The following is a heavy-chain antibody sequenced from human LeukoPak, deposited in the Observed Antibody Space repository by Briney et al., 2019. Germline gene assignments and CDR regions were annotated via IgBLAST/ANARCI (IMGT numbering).Heavy chain of an antibody. J-gene: IGHJ4*02. CDR1: GFTVSSNY. Sequence: PGGSLRLSRAASGFTVSSNYMSWVRQAPGKGLEWVSVIYSGGSTYYADSVKGRFTISRDNSKNTLYLQMNSLRAEDTAVYYCARAYGGNNFDYWGQGTLVTVSS. CDR3: ARAYGGNNFDY. V-gene: IGHV3-66*01. CDR2: IYSGGST. D-gene: IGHD4-23*01.